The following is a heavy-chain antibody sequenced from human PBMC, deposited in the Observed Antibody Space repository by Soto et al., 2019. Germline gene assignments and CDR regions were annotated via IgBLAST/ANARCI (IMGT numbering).Heavy chain of an antibody. D-gene: IGHD3-16*01. CDR2: IKSKTDGETT. V-gene: IGHV3-15*07. Sequence: EVQLVESGGGLVKPGGCLRLSCAVSGFTVSNAWVNWVRQAPGEGLEWVGRIKSKTDGETTDYAAPVKGRFTISRDDSKNPRYLQMNRLKTEDPAVYYCTPRPGGGGGDYWGQGTLVTVSS. J-gene: IGHJ4*02. CDR1: GFTVSNAW. CDR3: TPRPGGGGGDY.